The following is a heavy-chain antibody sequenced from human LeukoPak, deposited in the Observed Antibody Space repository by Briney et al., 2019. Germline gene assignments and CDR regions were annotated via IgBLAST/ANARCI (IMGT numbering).Heavy chain of an antibody. J-gene: IGHJ4*02. CDR3: ARGLSGGGLSYDFDY. V-gene: IGHV1-69*06. Sequence: SVKVSCKASGGTFSSYAISWVRQAPGQGLEWMGGIIPIFGTANYAQKFQGRVTITADKSTSTAYMELSSLRSEDTAVYYCARGLSGGGLSYDFDYWGQGTLVTVSS. CDR1: GGTFSSYA. D-gene: IGHD3-10*01. CDR2: IIPIFGTA.